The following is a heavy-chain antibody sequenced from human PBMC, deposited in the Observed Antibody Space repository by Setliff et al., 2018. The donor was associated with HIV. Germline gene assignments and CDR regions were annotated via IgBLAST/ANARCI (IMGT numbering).Heavy chain of an antibody. J-gene: IGHJ6*03. CDR2: ISPSGST. V-gene: IGHV4-34*01. CDR3: ARTPQEVVVVAATRPYYYYYMDV. D-gene: IGHD2-15*01. Sequence: SETLSLTCAVYRGSFSDYYWTWIRQPPGKGLEWIGEISPSGSTNYNPSLKSRVTISVDTSENQFSLKLSSVTAADTAVYYCARTPQEVVVVAATRPYYYYYMDVWGKGTTVTVSS. CDR1: RGSFSDYY.